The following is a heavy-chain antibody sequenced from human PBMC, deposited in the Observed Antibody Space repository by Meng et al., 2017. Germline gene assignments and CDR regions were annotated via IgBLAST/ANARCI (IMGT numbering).Heavy chain of an antibody. Sequence: GGSLRLSCAASGFTFSSYAMSWVRQAPGKGLEWVSGISDSGGNTYYADSVKGRFTISRDNAKNSLYLQMNSLRAEDTAVYYCARVSGSSSWGDSEYFQHWGQGTLVTVSS. CDR3: ARVSGSSSWGDSEYFQH. D-gene: IGHD6-13*01. J-gene: IGHJ1*01. CDR1: GFTFSSYA. V-gene: IGHV3-23*01. CDR2: ISDSGGNT.